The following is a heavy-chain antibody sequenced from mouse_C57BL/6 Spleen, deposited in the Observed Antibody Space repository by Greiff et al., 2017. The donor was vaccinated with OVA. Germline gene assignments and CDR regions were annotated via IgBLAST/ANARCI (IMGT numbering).Heavy chain of an antibody. D-gene: IGHD1-1*01. CDR1: GYAFSSYW. Sequence: QVQLQQSGAELVKPGASVKISCKASGYAFSSYWMNWVKQRPGKGLEWIGQIYPGDGDTNYNGKFKGKATLTADKSASTAYMQLSSLTSEDSAVYFSARWPYGRSRGYWGQGTTLTVSS. CDR3: ARWPYGRSRGY. J-gene: IGHJ2*01. V-gene: IGHV1-80*01. CDR2: IYPGDGDT.